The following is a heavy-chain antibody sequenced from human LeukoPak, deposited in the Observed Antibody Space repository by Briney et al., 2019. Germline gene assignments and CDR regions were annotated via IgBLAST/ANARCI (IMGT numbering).Heavy chain of an antibody. J-gene: IGHJ4*02. CDR3: ARDPQWLAIWIDY. CDR1: RFSFGGYA. CDR2: ISYDGSNK. D-gene: IGHD6-19*01. Sequence: GGSLRLSCAASRFSFGGYALHWVRQAPGKGLEWVAVISYDGSNKYYADSVKGRFTISRDNSKNTLYLQMNSLRAEDTAVYYCARDPQWLAIWIDYWGQGTLVTVSS. V-gene: IGHV3-30-3*01.